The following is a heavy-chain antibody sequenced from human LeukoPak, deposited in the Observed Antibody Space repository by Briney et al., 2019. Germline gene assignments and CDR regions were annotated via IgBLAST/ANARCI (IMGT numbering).Heavy chain of an antibody. CDR1: GFTYSNYA. CDR3: AKGWGSQSFFDY. CDR2: VTGSGGNT. D-gene: IGHD7-27*01. J-gene: IGHJ4*02. Sequence: GGSLRLSCVVSGFTYSNYAMSWVRQAPGKGLEWVSGVTGSGGNTYYADSVKGRFTLSRDNSKNTLDLQMNSLRAEDTAVYYCAKGWGSQSFFDYWGQGALVTVSS. V-gene: IGHV3-23*01.